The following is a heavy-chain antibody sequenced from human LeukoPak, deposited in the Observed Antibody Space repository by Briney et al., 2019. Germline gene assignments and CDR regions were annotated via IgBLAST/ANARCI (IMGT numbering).Heavy chain of an antibody. CDR1: GGSFSGYY. D-gene: IGHD1-14*01. CDR3: ARASEDYYYYYMDV. V-gene: IGHV4-34*01. CDR2: INHSGST. J-gene: IGHJ6*03. Sequence: PSETLSLTCAVYGGSFSGYYWSWIRQPPGKGLEWIGEINHSGSTNYNPSLKSRVTISVDTSKNQFSLKLSSVTAADTAVYYCARASEDYYYYYMDVWGKGTTVTISS.